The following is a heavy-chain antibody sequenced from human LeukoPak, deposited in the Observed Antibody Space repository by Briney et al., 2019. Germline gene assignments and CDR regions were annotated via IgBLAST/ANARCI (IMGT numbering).Heavy chain of an antibody. D-gene: IGHD6-19*01. CDR1: VFTFSSYG. CDR2: ISYDGSNK. V-gene: IGHV3-30*18. J-gene: IGHJ2*01. Sequence: GRSLRLSCAASVFTFSSYGMHWVRQAPGTGLEWVAIISYDGSNKYYVDPVQGRFTISRDTSKNTLYLQRNSLRAEDTAVYYCAKDLGGGSGCYDLWGRGTLVTVSS. CDR3: AKDLGGGSGCYDL.